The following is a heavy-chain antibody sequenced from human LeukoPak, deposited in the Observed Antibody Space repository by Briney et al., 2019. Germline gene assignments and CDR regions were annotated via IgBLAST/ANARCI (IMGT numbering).Heavy chain of an antibody. CDR3: ARSYDFWSGYLYYFDY. CDR1: GGSISRYY. V-gene: IGHV4-59*12. J-gene: IGHJ4*02. D-gene: IGHD3-3*01. CDR2: IYYSHSGST. Sequence: KPSETLSLTCTVSGGSISRYYWSWIRQPPGKGLEWIGYIYYSHSGSTNFIPSLKSRVTMSVDTSKNQLSLKLSSVTAADTAVYYCARSYDFWSGYLYYFDYWGQGTLVTVSS.